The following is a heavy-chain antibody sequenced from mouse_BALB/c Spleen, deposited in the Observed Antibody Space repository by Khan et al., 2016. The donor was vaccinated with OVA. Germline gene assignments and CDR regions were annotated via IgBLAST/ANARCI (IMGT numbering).Heavy chain of an antibody. CDR1: GFTFSSFG. D-gene: IGHD4-1*01. J-gene: IGHJ2*01. CDR3: ARGNWAY. CDR2: INSGSTTI. Sequence: EVELVESGGGLVPPGGSRKLSCAASGFTFSSFGMHWVRQAPEKGLEWVAYINSGSTTIYYADLVTGRFTISGDNPKNTLFLQMTSLRSEDTTMYYCARGNWAYWGQGTTLTVSS. V-gene: IGHV5-17*02.